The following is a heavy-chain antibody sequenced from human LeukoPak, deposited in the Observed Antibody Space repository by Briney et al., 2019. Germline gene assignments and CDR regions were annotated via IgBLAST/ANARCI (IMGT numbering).Heavy chain of an antibody. Sequence: PGGSLRLSCAASGFTFSSYGMHWVRQAPGKGLEWVAFIRYDVSNKYYTDSMKGRFTISRDNSKNTLYLQMNSLRAEDTAVYYCAKQYNWNDNYYYYYYMDVWGKGTTVTISS. D-gene: IGHD1-20*01. CDR3: AKQYNWNDNYYYYYYMDV. CDR2: IRYDVSNK. V-gene: IGHV3-30*02. CDR1: GFTFSSYG. J-gene: IGHJ6*03.